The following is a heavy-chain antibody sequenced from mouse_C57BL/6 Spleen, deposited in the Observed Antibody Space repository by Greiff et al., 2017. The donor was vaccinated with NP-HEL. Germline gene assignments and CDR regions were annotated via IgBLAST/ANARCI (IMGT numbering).Heavy chain of an antibody. D-gene: IGHD1-1*01. J-gene: IGHJ1*03. CDR2: ISSGGSYT. V-gene: IGHV5-6*02. CDR3: ARYYGSSWGYFDV. Sequence: DVKLVESGGDLVKPGGSLKLSCAASGFTFSSYGMSWVRQTPDKRLEWVATISSGGSYTYYPDSVKGRFTISRDNAKNTLYLQMSSLKSEDTAMYYCARYYGSSWGYFDVWGTGTTVTVSS. CDR1: GFTFSSYG.